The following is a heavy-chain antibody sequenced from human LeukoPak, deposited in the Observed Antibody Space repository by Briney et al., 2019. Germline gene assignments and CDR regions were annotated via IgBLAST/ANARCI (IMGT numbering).Heavy chain of an antibody. J-gene: IGHJ4*02. CDR3: ATRIAVAANYFDY. Sequence: PSETLSLTCTVSGGSISSSNYYWGWVRQPPGKGLEFIGTIYYGGSTYYNPSLKSRVTISVDTSKNQFSLKLSSVTAADTAVYYCATRIAVAANYFDYWGQGTLVTVSS. D-gene: IGHD6-19*01. CDR1: GGSISSSNYY. V-gene: IGHV4-39*01. CDR2: IYYGGST.